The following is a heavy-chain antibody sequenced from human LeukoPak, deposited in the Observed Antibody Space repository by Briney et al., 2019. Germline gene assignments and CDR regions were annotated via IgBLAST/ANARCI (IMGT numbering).Heavy chain of an antibody. Sequence: GGSLRLSCAASGFTFSSYEMNWVRQAPGKGLEWVSYISSSGSTIYYADSVKGRFTISRDNAKNSLYLQMNSLRAEDTAVYYCARVQSTVTTNWFDPWGQGTLVTVSS. J-gene: IGHJ5*02. CDR1: GFTFSSYE. V-gene: IGHV3-48*03. CDR3: ARVQSTVTTNWFDP. CDR2: ISSSGSTI. D-gene: IGHD4-17*01.